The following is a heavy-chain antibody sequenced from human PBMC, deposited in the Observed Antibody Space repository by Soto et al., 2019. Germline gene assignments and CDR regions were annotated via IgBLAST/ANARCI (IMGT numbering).Heavy chain of an antibody. J-gene: IGHJ4*02. V-gene: IGHV3-30*03. D-gene: IGHD2-8*02. CDR2: ISRDGRTT. CDR1: GFTVSSYG. CDR3: TGEVASGY. Sequence: QVQLEESGGGVVQPGRSLRLSCAVSGFTVSSYGMHWVRQAPGKGLEWVAVISRDGRTTFYADSVKGRFTISKDNSRNTLFLEMNSQRDDDMAVYYCTGEVASGYWGQGTLVTVSS.